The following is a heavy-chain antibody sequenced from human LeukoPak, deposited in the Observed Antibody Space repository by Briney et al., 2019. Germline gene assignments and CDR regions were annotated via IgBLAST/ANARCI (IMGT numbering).Heavy chain of an antibody. CDR2: IYYSGST. CDR3: ARVTGYTIEDYFDG. CDR1: AGSISSYY. Sequence: SETLSLTCTVSAGSISSYYWSWIRQPPGKGLEWIGYIYYSGSTNYNPSLKSRVTISVKTSKNQFSLKLRSVTAADTAVYYCARVTGYTIEDYFDGWGQGTLVTVSS. J-gene: IGHJ4*02. D-gene: IGHD3-9*01. V-gene: IGHV4-59*01.